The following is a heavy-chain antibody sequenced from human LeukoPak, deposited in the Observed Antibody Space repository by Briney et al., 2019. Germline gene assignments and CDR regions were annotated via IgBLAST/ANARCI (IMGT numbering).Heavy chain of an antibody. J-gene: IGHJ4*02. CDR2: IKQDGSEK. V-gene: IGHV3-7*03. CDR3: TREMVMIDY. Sequence: GGSLRLSCTVSGFTFGDYAINWVRQAPGKGLEWVANIKQDGSEKYYVGSVKGRFTISRDNAKRSLYLQMNSLRAEDTAVYYCTREMVMIDYWGQGNLVTVSS. CDR1: GFTFGDYA. D-gene: IGHD4-23*01.